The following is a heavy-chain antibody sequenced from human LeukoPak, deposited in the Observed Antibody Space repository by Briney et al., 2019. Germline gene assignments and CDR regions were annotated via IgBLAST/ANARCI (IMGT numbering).Heavy chain of an antibody. D-gene: IGHD3-10*01. Sequence: GGSVRLSCGASGFTFSTYAMSWVRQTPEKGLEWVSAISGSGGSTYYADSVKGRFTISRDNSKNTLYLQMNSLRAEDTAVYYCAKDRGFGEYFPFFYWGQGTLVTVSS. CDR2: ISGSGGST. CDR1: GFTFSTYA. J-gene: IGHJ4*02. V-gene: IGHV3-23*01. CDR3: AKDRGFGEYFPFFY.